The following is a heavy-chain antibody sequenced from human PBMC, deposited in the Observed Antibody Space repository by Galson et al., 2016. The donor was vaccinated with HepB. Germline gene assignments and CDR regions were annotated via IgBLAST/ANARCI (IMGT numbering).Heavy chain of an antibody. J-gene: IGHJ4*02. CDR3: AKSIGPYGGNSPGLDH. Sequence: SLRLSCAASGLTFSSYAMSWVRQAPGKGLEWVSGISDNGIATYYADPLKGRFTISRDNSKSTLFPQMTRLRSEDTAVYYCAKSIGPYGGNSPGLDHWGQETLVTVSS. CDR1: GLTFSSYA. CDR2: ISDNGIAT. D-gene: IGHD4-23*01. V-gene: IGHV3-23*01.